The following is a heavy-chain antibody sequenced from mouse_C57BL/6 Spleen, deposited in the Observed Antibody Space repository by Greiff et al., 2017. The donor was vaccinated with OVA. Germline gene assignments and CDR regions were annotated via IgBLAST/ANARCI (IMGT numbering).Heavy chain of an antibody. J-gene: IGHJ4*01. Sequence: VHLVESGAELVRPGTSVKLSCKASGYTFTNYWIGWAQQRPGHGLEWIGDIYPGGGYTNYNEKFKGKATLTADKSSSTAYMQFSSLTAEDSAIYYCARTYYRKYRAMDYWGQGTSVTVSS. V-gene: IGHV1-63*01. CDR1: GYTFTNYW. D-gene: IGHD2-5*01. CDR3: ARTYYRKYRAMDY. CDR2: IYPGGGYT.